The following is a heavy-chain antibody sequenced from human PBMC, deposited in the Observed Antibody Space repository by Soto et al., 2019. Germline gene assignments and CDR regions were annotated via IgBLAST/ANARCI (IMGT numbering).Heavy chain of an antibody. J-gene: IGHJ4*02. CDR3: ANTRMVLILYVRKRALHY. D-gene: IGHD2-15*01. V-gene: IGHV3-30*18. Sequence: STDPGKELEWVAGKSYEGSKRDYADSVKGRFSISRDSSKATVYLQMNNLRPDDSAVYYCANTRMVLILYVRKRALHYWGLGLLV. CDR2: KSYEGSKR.